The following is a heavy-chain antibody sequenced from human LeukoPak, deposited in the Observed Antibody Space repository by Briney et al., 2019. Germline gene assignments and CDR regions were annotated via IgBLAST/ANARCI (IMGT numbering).Heavy chain of an antibody. Sequence: GGSLRLSCEASGFTLSSYAMNWVRQAPGKGLEWVAGMYDSGGTTSYTWYAGSVKGRFTISRDKFKNTQYLQMNSLRAEDTAVYYCAKNRQQWLVRPANFDYWGQGILVAVSS. CDR2: MYDSGGTTSYT. CDR1: GFTLSSYA. J-gene: IGHJ4*02. D-gene: IGHD6-19*01. CDR3: AKNRQQWLVRPANFDY. V-gene: IGHV3-23*01.